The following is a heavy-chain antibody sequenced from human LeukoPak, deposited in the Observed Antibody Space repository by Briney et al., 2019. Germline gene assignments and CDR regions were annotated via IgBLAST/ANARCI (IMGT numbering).Heavy chain of an antibody. CDR3: ARDSSKSGDGYNYFDY. CDR1: GYTFTSYY. Sequence: ASVKVSCKASGYTFTSYYMHWVRQAPGQGLEWMGIINPSGGSTSYAQKFQGRVTMTRDTSTSTVYMELSSLRSEDTAVYSCARDSSKSGDGYNYFDYWGQGTLVTVSS. CDR2: INPSGGST. V-gene: IGHV1-46*01. J-gene: IGHJ4*02. D-gene: IGHD5-24*01.